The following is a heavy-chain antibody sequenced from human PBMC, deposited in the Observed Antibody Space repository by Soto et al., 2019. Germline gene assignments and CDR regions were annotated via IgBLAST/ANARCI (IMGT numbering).Heavy chain of an antibody. V-gene: IGHV3-74*01. J-gene: IGHJ6*02. CDR1: GFTFSSYW. Sequence: EVQLVESGGGLVQPGGSLRLSCAASGFTFSSYWMHWVRQAPGKGLVWVSRISGDGSSTSYADSVKGRFTISRDNAKNTLSLQMNSLGAEDTAVYYCTREVRSLSYYCGMAVCSQGTTVTVSS. CDR3: TREVRSLSYYCGMAV. CDR2: ISGDGSST. D-gene: IGHD3-10*01.